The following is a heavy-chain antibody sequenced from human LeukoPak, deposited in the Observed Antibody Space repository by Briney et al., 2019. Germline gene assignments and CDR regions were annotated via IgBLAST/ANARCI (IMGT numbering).Heavy chain of an antibody. CDR3: ARARSAAGNFDY. CDR2: IYYSGST. CDR1: GGSISSGGYD. J-gene: IGHJ4*02. D-gene: IGHD6-13*01. V-gene: IGHV4-31*03. Sequence: SETLSLTCTVSGGSISSGGYDWSWIRQHPGKGLEWIGYIYYSGSTYYNPSLKSRVTISADTSKNQFSLKLSSVTAADTAVYYCARARSAAGNFDYWGQGALVTVSS.